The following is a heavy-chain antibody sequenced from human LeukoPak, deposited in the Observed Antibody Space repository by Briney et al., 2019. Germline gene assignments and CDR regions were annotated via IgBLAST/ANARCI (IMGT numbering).Heavy chain of an antibody. D-gene: IGHD2-21*02. CDR3: ARSRRVVVPSSLNAADDYYYYMDA. CDR2: INTNTGNP. V-gene: IGHV7-4-1*04. J-gene: IGHJ6*03. CDR1: GYTFTYYG. Sequence: ASVKVSCKASGYTFTYYGLNWVRQAPGQRLECLGGINTNTGNPTYAQGFTGRYVFSFDTSVSMAYLQITSLTAEDTAIYYCARSRRVVVPSSLNAADDYYYYMDAWGKGTTVTVSS.